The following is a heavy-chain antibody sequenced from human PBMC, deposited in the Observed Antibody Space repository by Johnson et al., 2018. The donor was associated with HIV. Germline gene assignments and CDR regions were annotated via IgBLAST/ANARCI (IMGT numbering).Heavy chain of an antibody. J-gene: IGHJ3*02. Sequence: QVQLVESGGGVVQPGRSLRLSCAASGFTFSSYGMHWVRQAPGKGLEWVAVIWYDGSNKYYADSVKGRFTISRDNSKNTLYLQMNSLRAEDTAVYYCARDEITMIVVAGDAFDIWGQGTMVTVSS. V-gene: IGHV3-33*01. CDR3: ARDEITMIVVAGDAFDI. CDR2: IWYDGSNK. D-gene: IGHD3-22*01. CDR1: GFTFSSYG.